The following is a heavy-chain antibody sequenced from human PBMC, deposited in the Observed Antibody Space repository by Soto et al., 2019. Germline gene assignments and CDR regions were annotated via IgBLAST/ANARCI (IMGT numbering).Heavy chain of an antibody. CDR2: IYSGGST. CDR3: ARVTSAGLLWFGESSGWFDP. D-gene: IGHD3-10*01. V-gene: IGHV3-53*01. CDR1: GFTVSSNY. J-gene: IGHJ5*02. Sequence: GSLRLSCAASGFTVSSNYMSWVRQAPGKGLEWVSVIYSGGSTYYADSVKGRFTISRDNSKNTLYLQMNSLRAEDTAVYYCARVTSAGLLWFGESSGWFDPWGQGTLVTVSS.